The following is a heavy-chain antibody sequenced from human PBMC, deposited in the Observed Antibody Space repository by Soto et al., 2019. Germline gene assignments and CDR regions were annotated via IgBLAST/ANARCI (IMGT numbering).Heavy chain of an antibody. CDR2: FIPIFGSV. D-gene: IGHD3-16*01. CDR1: GGTFSNYA. CDR3: AKDGGKDGDFGNWFDP. Sequence: QVHLVQSGAEVKKPGSSVKVSCKASGGTFSNYAITWVRQAPGQGLEWLGRFIPIFGSVTFAQKFQGRIMLTADESTNTVYMELSSLRSDDTAFYYCAKDGGKDGDFGNWFDPWGQGTQVTVSS. J-gene: IGHJ5*02. V-gene: IGHV1-69*15.